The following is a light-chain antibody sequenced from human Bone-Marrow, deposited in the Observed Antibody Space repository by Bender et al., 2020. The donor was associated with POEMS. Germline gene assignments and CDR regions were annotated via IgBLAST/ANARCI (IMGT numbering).Light chain of an antibody. CDR3: CSYVLGRSYV. J-gene: IGLJ1*01. Sequence: QSALTQPASVSGSPGQSITISCTGTSSDIGGYDYVSWYQLHPGNAPKLIIYDVRMRPSGVSGRFSGSRSGSTASLTISGLQPEDEADYYCCSYVLGRSYVFGTGTKVTVL. V-gene: IGLV2-14*03. CDR1: SSDIGGYDY. CDR2: DVR.